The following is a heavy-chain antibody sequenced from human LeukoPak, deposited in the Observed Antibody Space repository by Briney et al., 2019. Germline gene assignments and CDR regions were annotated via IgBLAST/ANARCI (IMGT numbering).Heavy chain of an antibody. J-gene: IGHJ4*02. CDR1: GLTVNSNY. V-gene: IGHV3-66*01. D-gene: IGHD3-10*01. Sequence: GGSLRLSCAASGLTVNSNYMNWVRQAPGKGLEWVSVIYSGGSTYYADSVKGRFTISRDNSKNTLYLQMNSLRAEDTAVYYCAKDTDLGSYYYGSGNQPGFDYWGQGTLVTVSS. CDR2: IYSGGST. CDR3: AKDTDLGSYYYGSGNQPGFDY.